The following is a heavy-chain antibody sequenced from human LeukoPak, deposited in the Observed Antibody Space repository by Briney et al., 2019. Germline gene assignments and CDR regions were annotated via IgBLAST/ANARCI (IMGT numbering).Heavy chain of an antibody. Sequence: SETLSLTCTVSGGSISSSSYYWGWIRQPPGKGLEWIGSIYYSGSTYYNPSLKSRVTIFVDTSKNQFSLKLSSVTAADTAVYYCARHGDDLYYFDYWGQGTLVAVSS. V-gene: IGHV4-39*01. J-gene: IGHJ4*02. CDR3: ARHGDDLYYFDY. CDR2: IYYSGST. CDR1: GGSISSSSYY. D-gene: IGHD3-16*01.